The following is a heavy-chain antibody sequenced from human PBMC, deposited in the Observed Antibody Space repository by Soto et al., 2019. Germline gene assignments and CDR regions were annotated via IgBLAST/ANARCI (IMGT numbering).Heavy chain of an antibody. CDR2: ISRTSNTI. D-gene: IGHD3-3*01. Sequence: GGSLRLSCAASGFTFSGESMIWLRQAPGKGLEWISFISRTSNTIYYVGSVKGRFTTSRDNGKNLLYLQMNDLRDEDTAVYYCXRGTYYPGDYGYYYFDSWGKGTLVTVSS. CDR3: XRGTYYPGDYGYYYFDS. J-gene: IGHJ4*02. CDR1: GFTFSGES. V-gene: IGHV3-48*02.